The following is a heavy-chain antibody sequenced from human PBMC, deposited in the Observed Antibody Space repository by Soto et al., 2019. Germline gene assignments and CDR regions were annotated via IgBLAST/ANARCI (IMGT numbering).Heavy chain of an antibody. J-gene: IGHJ5*02. D-gene: IGHD3-10*01. CDR2: IYYSGST. Sequence: SDTLSLTCTVSGGSISSGGYYWSWIRHHPGKGLEWIGYIYYSGSTYYNPSLKSRVTISVDTSKNQFSLKLSSVTAADTAVYYCARARAVRGVISNWFDPWGQGTLVTVSS. V-gene: IGHV4-31*03. CDR1: GGSISSGGYY. CDR3: ARARAVRGVISNWFDP.